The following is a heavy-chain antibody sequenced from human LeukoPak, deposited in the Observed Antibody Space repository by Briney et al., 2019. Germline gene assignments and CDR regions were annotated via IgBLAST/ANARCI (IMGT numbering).Heavy chain of an antibody. CDR3: ARTHYFAGGWLQLFSSYFDY. CDR1: GGTFSSYA. V-gene: IGHV1-69*13. Sequence: ASVTVSCKASGGTFSSYAISWVRQAPGQGLEWMGGIIPIFGTANYAQKFQGRVTITADESTSTAYMELSSLRSEDTAVYYCARTHYFAGGWLQLFSSYFDYWGQGTLVTVSS. CDR2: IIPIFGTA. D-gene: IGHD5-24*01. J-gene: IGHJ4*02.